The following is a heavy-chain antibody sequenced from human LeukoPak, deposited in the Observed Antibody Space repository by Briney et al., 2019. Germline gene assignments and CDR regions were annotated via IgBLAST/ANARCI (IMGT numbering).Heavy chain of an antibody. Sequence: SETLSLTCAVYGGSFSGYYWSWIRQPPGKGLEWIGEINHSGSTNYNPSLKSRVTISVDTSKNQFSLKLSSVTAADTAVYYCARGVRMGYYYGSGRAYYFDYWGQGTLVTVSS. D-gene: IGHD3-10*01. CDR1: GGSFSGYY. CDR3: ARGVRMGYYYGSGRAYYFDY. J-gene: IGHJ4*02. V-gene: IGHV4-34*01. CDR2: INHSGST.